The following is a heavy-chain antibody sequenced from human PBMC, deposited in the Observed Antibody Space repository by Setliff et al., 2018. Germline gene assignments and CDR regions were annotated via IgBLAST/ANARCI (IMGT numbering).Heavy chain of an antibody. V-gene: IGHV4-38-2*01. D-gene: IGHD6-13*01. CDR3: ARSTYGGAAAAYYFDY. CDR1: GYSISSGYY. Sequence: SETLSLTCAVTGYSISSGYYWGWIRQPPGKGLEWIGSIYHSGSTYYNPSLKSRVTISVDTSKNQFSLKLSSVTAADTAVYYCARSTYGGAAAAYYFDYWGQGTLVTVSS. J-gene: IGHJ4*02. CDR2: IYHSGST.